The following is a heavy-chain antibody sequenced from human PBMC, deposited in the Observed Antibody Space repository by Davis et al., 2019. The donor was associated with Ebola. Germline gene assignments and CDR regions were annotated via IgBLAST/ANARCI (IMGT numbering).Heavy chain of an antibody. CDR1: GYTLTGYH. J-gene: IGHJ4*02. CDR3: ARQGGGSGRFTSFDY. D-gene: IGHD1-26*01. Sequence: ASVQVSCMASGYTLTGYHMHWVRQPPGQGLEWIARMNPHSGGTNYAQKFQGRVTMITDTSISTAYLQWSSLKASDTAMYYCARQGGGSGRFTSFDYWGQGTLVTVSS. CDR2: MNPHSGGT. V-gene: IGHV1-2*06.